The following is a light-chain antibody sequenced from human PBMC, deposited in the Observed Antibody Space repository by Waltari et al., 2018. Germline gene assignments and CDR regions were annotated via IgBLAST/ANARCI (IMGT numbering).Light chain of an antibody. CDR2: DGS. Sequence: QSALTQPASVSGSPGQSITISCTGTSSDVGGYNYVSWYQQHPGKAPKRMIYDGSNRPAGVSNRFSGSKSGNTASLTISGLQAEDEADYYCSSYTSSSTLGVFGGGTKLTVL. J-gene: IGLJ3*02. CDR1: SSDVGGYNY. V-gene: IGLV2-14*03. CDR3: SSYTSSSTLGV.